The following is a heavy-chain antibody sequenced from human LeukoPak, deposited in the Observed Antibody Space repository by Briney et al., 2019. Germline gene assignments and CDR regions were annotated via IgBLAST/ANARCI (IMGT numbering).Heavy chain of an antibody. CDR1: GGSISSGDYY. CDR2: IYYSGST. D-gene: IGHD4-11*01. Sequence: SETLSLTCTVSGGSISSGDYYWSWIRQPPGKGLEWIGYIYYSGSTNYNPSLKSRVTISVDTSKNQFSLKLSSVTAADTAVYYCARNPTDYSNYVYYYGMDVWGQGTTVTVSS. CDR3: ARNPTDYSNYVYYYGMDV. V-gene: IGHV4-30-4*01. J-gene: IGHJ6*02.